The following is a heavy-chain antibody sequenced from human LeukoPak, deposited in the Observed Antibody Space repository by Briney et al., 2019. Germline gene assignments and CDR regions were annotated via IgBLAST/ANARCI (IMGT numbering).Heavy chain of an antibody. J-gene: IGHJ5*02. CDR3: ARTTGWFDP. Sequence: SETLSLTCTVSGGFISSYYWSWIRQPPGKGLEWIGYIYYSGSTNYNPSLKSRVTISVDTSKNQFSLKLSSVTAADTAVYYCARTTGWFDPWAREPWSPSPQ. D-gene: IGHD1-1*01. CDR1: GGFISSYY. CDR2: IYYSGST. V-gene: IGHV4-59*08.